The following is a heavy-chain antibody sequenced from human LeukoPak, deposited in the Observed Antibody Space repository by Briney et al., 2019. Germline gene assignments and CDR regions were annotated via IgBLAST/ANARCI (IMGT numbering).Heavy chain of an antibody. Sequence: PSETLSLTCTVSGGSISSYYWSWIRQPPGKGLEWIGYIYYSGSTNYNPSLKSRVTISVDTSKNQFSLKLSSVTAADTAVYYCARSGRDCSGGSCYSRNYFDYWGQGTLVTVSS. CDR1: GGSISSYY. CDR2: IYYSGST. J-gene: IGHJ4*02. D-gene: IGHD2-15*01. V-gene: IGHV4-59*08. CDR3: ARSGRDCSGGSCYSRNYFDY.